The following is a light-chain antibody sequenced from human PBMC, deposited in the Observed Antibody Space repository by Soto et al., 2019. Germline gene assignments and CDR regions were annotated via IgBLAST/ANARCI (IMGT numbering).Light chain of an antibody. J-gene: IGLJ1*01. CDR3: SSYTSSSTLV. V-gene: IGLV2-14*01. Sequence: QSALTQPASVSGSPGQSITIPCTGTSSDVGGYNYVSWYQQHPGKAPKLMIYHVSNRPSGVSYRFSGSKSGNTASLTISGLQAEDEADYYCSSYTSSSTLVFGTGTKVTVL. CDR1: SSDVGGYNY. CDR2: HVS.